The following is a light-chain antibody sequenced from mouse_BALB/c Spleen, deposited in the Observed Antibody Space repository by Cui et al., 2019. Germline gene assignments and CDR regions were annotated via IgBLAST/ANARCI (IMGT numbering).Light chain of an antibody. CDR3: QHFWGTPLT. CDR1: ENIYSN. J-gene: IGKJ5*01. Sequence: DIQMTQSPDSLSVSVGETVTITCRASENIYSNLAWYQQKQGNSPQLLVYAATNLADGVPSRFSGSGSGTQYSLKINSLQSEDLGSYYCQHFWGTPLTFGAGTKLGLK. V-gene: IGKV12-46*01. CDR2: AAT.